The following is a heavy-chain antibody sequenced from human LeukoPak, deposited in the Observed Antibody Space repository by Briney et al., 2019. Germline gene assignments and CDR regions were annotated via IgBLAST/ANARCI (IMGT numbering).Heavy chain of an antibody. J-gene: IGHJ6*03. D-gene: IGHD3-3*01. CDR1: GGTFSSYA. Sequence: ASVKVSCKASGGTFSSYAISWVRQAPGQGLEWMGGIIPILGTANYAQKFQGRVTITADESTSTAYMELSSLRSEDTAVYYCARGPDYDFWSGYLTDYYYYYMDVWGKGTTVTVSS. CDR3: ARGPDYDFWSGYLTDYYYYYMDV. CDR2: IIPILGTA. V-gene: IGHV1-69*13.